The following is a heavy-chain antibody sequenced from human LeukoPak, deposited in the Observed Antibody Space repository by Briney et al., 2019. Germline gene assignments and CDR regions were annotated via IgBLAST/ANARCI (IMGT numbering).Heavy chain of an antibody. CDR3: AKEISANIGASGFDY. V-gene: IGHV3-9*01. J-gene: IGHJ4*02. D-gene: IGHD1-26*01. Sequence: PGGSLRLSCAASGLTFDDYAMHWVRQAPGKGLEWVSGISWNSGSIGYADSVKGRFTISRDNAKNSLYLQMNSLRAEDTALYYCAKEISANIGASGFDYWGQGTLVTVSS. CDR1: GLTFDDYA. CDR2: ISWNSGSI.